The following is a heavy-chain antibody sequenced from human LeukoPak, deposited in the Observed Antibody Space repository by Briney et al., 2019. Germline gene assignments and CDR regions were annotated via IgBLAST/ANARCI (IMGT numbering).Heavy chain of an antibody. J-gene: IGHJ4*02. V-gene: IGHV3-74*01. CDR2: INVVGSGT. CDR3: SREIRPAGTDS. D-gene: IGHD6-13*01. CDR1: GFTFSSYL. Sequence: GGALRLSCAASGFTFSSYLIHGVRQAPPKELVWVSRINVVGSGTDYPDSVKERCTISRDNAKNTLYLQMNSLRPADTAVYYCSREIRPAGTDSWGQGTLVTV.